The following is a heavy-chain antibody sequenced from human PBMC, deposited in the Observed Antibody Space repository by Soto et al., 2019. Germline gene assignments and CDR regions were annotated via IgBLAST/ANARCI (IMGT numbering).Heavy chain of an antibody. CDR1: GFTFSSYA. D-gene: IGHD6-13*01. J-gene: IGHJ2*01. Sequence: EVQLLESGGGLVQPGGSLRLSCAASGFTFSSYAMSWVRQAPGKGLEWVSAISGSGGSTYYADSVKGRFTISRDNSKNTLYLQMNTLRAEETAVYYCAKSGRAAAVILRYFDLWGRGTLVTVSS. CDR3: AKSGRAAAVILRYFDL. CDR2: ISGSGGST. V-gene: IGHV3-23*01.